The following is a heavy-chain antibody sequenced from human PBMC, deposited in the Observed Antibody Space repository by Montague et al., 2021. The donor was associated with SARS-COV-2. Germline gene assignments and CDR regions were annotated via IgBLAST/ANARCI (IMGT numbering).Heavy chain of an antibody. V-gene: IGHV4-4*02. CDR1: GGSIRSSNW. Sequence: GTLSLTCAVSGGSIRSSNWWSWVRQPPGKGLEWIGEIYHSGSTNYNPSLKSRVTISVDKSKNQFSLKLSSVTAADTAVYYCARVIAAAGRVANYFDYWGQGTLVTVSS. CDR2: IYHSGST. CDR3: ARVIAAAGRVANYFDY. D-gene: IGHD6-13*01. J-gene: IGHJ4*02.